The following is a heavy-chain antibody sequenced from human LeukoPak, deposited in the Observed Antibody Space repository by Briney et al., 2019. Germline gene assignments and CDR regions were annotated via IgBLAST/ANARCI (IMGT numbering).Heavy chain of an antibody. Sequence: ASVKVSCKASGYTFTGYYMHWVRQAPGQGLEWMGWINPNSGGTNYAQKFQGWVTMTRDTSISTAYMELSRLRSDDTAVYYCARAGYSSGWYVFDYWGQGTLVTVSS. D-gene: IGHD6-19*01. CDR3: ARAGYSSGWYVFDY. J-gene: IGHJ4*02. CDR2: INPNSGGT. CDR1: GYTFTGYY. V-gene: IGHV1-2*04.